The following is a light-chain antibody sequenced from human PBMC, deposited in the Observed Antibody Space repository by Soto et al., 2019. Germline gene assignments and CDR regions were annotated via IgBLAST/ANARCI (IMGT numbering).Light chain of an antibody. V-gene: IGKV3-20*01. CDR2: GAS. CDR3: QQYGSSPSWT. CDR1: QSVSSSY. J-gene: IGKJ1*01. Sequence: EIVLTQSPGTLSLSPGERATLSCRASQSVSSSYLAWYHQRPGQAPSLLIYGASNRATGIPDRFSGSGSVTDFTLTISRLEAEDFAVYYCQQYGSSPSWTLGQGTKVEIK.